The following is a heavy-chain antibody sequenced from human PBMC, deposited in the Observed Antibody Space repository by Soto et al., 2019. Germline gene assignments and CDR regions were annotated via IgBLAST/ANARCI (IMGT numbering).Heavy chain of an antibody. CDR2: ISGSGGST. CDR1: GFTFSSYA. D-gene: IGHD3-9*01. V-gene: IGHV3-23*01. CDR3: AKAMYYDILTGYYSSAFDI. J-gene: IGHJ3*02. Sequence: PGGSLRLSCAASGFTFSSYAMSWVRQAPGKGLEWVSAISGSGGSTYYADSVKGRFTISRDNSKNTLYLQMNSLRAEDTAVYYCAKAMYYDILTGYYSSAFDIWGQGTMVTVSS.